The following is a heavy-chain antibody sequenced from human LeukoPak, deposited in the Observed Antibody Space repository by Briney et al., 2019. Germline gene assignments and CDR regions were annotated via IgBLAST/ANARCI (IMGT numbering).Heavy chain of an antibody. Sequence: LPETLSLTCAVYGGSFSGYYWSWIRQPPGKGLEWIGEINHSGSTNYNPSLKSRVTISVDTSKNQFSLKLSSVTAADTAVYYCARVFYCSSTSCYRQGYTFDYWGQGTLVTVSS. D-gene: IGHD2-2*01. CDR3: ARVFYCSSTSCYRQGYTFDY. CDR2: INHSGST. V-gene: IGHV4-34*01. J-gene: IGHJ4*02. CDR1: GGSFSGYY.